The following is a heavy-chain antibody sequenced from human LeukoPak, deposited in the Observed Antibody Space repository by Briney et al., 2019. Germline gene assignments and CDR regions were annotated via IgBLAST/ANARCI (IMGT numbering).Heavy chain of an antibody. CDR1: GGSISNYY. Sequence: SETLSLTCTVSGGSISNYYWSWIRQPPGKGLEWIGEINHSGGTNYNPSLKSRVTISEDTSKNQFSLKLNSVTAADTAVYYCARGPYYFGSGSYYLWGQGTLVTVSS. CDR3: ARGPYYFGSGSYYL. J-gene: IGHJ4*02. V-gene: IGHV4-34*01. CDR2: INHSGGT. D-gene: IGHD3-10*01.